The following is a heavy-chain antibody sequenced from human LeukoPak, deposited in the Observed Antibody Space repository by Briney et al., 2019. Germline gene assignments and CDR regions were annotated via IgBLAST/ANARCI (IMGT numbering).Heavy chain of an antibody. CDR3: ARDSPEYYYDSSGYYYFDY. CDR2: INHSGST. D-gene: IGHD3-22*01. Sequence: PSETLSLTCAVYGGSFSGYYWSWIRQPPGKGLEWIGEINHSGSTNYNPSLKSRVTISVDTSKNQFSLKLSSVTAADTAVYYCARDSPEYYYDSSGYYYFDYWGQGTLVTVSS. CDR1: GGSFSGYY. J-gene: IGHJ4*02. V-gene: IGHV4-34*01.